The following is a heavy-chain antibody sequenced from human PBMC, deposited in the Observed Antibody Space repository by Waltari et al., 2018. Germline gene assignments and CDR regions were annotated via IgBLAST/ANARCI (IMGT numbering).Heavy chain of an antibody. D-gene: IGHD2-21*02. V-gene: IGHV3-7*03. Sequence: EVQLVESGGGLVQPGGSLRLSCAASGFRLNNYWINWVRQAPGKGLEWVANIAKEGTETYYVDSVKGRFTISRDNAKNSLYLQMNSLRAEDTAVYYCARGWAWVTNYFYYGLDVWGQGTTVTVSS. CDR2: IAKEGTET. CDR3: ARGWAWVTNYFYYGLDV. CDR1: GFRLNNYW. J-gene: IGHJ6*02.